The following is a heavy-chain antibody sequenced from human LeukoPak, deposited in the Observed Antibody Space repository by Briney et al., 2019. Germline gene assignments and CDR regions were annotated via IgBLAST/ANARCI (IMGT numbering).Heavy chain of an antibody. CDR2: IKNDGTNE. J-gene: IGHJ3*02. CDR1: GFTLRNYW. Sequence: PGRSLRLSCAASGFTLRNYWMQWVSRARGKGMGWVSGIKNDGTNEIYAESVKGRFTVSRENDKNTLHRKVNSLRADDMAVYYCVRWHDIWGQGTMVTVSS. V-gene: IGHV3-74*01. CDR3: VRWHDI.